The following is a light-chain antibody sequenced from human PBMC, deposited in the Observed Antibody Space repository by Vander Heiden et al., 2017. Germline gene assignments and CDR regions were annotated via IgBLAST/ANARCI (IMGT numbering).Light chain of an antibody. Sequence: EIVLTQSPGTLSLSPGERATLSCRASQSVSSSYLAWYQQKPGQAPRLLIYGASSRATGIPDRFSGSGSGTDFTLTISRLEPEDFAVYFCHQYGSSPDTFGHGTKVDIK. CDR3: HQYGSSPDT. CDR1: QSVSSSY. CDR2: GAS. J-gene: IGKJ3*01. V-gene: IGKV3-20*01.